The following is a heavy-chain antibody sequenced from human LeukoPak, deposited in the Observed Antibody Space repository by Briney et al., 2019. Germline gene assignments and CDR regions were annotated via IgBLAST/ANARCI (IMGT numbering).Heavy chain of an antibody. CDR2: IYTSGST. CDR3: ARGAWSYQVVPAADY. D-gene: IGHD2-2*01. J-gene: IGHJ4*02. V-gene: IGHV4-61*02. CDR1: GGSISSGSYY. Sequence: SQTLSLICTVSGGSISSGSYYWSWIRQPAGKGLEWIGRIYTSGSTNYNPSLKSRVTISVDTSKNQFSLKLSSVTAADTAVYYCARGAWSYQVVPAADYWGQGTLVTVSS.